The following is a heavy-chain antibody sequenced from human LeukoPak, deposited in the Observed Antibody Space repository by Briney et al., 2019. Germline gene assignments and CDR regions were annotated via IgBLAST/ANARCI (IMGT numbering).Heavy chain of an antibody. CDR3: AHAYNTVRIGPPFDY. CDR1: GFSLSTSGVG. Sequence: VSGPTLANPTQTLTPTCTFSGFSLSTSGVGVGWIRQPPGKALEWLALIYWDHDKRYSPSLKSRLTITKDTSKNQVVLTMTNMDPVDTATYYCAHAYNTVRIGPPFDYWGQGTLVTVSS. J-gene: IGHJ4*02. CDR2: IYWDHDK. D-gene: IGHD4-17*01. V-gene: IGHV2-5*02.